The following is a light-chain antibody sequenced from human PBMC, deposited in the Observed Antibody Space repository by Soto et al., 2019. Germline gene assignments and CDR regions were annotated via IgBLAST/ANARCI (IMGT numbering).Light chain of an antibody. J-gene: IGLJ3*02. CDR1: RSDVGIYNY. CDR2: EVS. CDR3: SSYTSSSSLDWV. Sequence: QPVLTQPASVSGSPGQSITISCTGTRSDVGIYNYVSWYQQLPGKAPKLMIYEVSNRPSGVSNRFSGSKSGNTASLTISGLQAEDEADYYCSSYTSSSSLDWVFGGGTKLTVL. V-gene: IGLV2-14*01.